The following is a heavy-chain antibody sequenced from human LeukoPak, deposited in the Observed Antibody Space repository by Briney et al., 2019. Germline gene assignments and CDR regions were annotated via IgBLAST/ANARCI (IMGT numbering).Heavy chain of an antibody. J-gene: IGHJ4*02. CDR2: IYPGDSDT. V-gene: IGHV5-51*01. Sequence: AGESLKISCKGSGYSFTSYWIGWVRQMPGKGLEWMGIIYPGDSDTRYSPSFQGRVTISADKSINTAYLQWSSLKASDTAIYYCARQDGSAYYYFDYWGQGTLVTVSS. D-gene: IGHD6-19*01. CDR1: GYSFTSYW. CDR3: ARQDGSAYYYFDY.